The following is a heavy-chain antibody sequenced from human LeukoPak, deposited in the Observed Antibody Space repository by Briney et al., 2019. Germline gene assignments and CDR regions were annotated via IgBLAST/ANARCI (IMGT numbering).Heavy chain of an antibody. Sequence: SETLSLTCTVSGGSMNSDTYYWAWIRQPPGKGLEWIGYIYHSGSTYYNPSLKSRVTISVDRSKNQFSLKLSSVTAADTAVYYCARGSYYDFWSGYSSWFDPWGQGTLVTVSS. J-gene: IGHJ5*02. D-gene: IGHD3-3*01. CDR3: ARGSYYDFWSGYSSWFDP. V-gene: IGHV4-30-2*01. CDR1: GGSMNSDTYY. CDR2: IYHSGST.